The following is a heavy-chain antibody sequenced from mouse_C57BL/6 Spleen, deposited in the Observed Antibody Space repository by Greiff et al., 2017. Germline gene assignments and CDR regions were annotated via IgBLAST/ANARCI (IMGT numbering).Heavy chain of an antibody. J-gene: IGHJ4*01. Sequence: VQLQQSGTVLARPGASVKMSCKTSGYTFTSYWMHWVKQRPGQGLEWIGAIYPGNSDTSYNQKFKGKAKLTAVTSASTAYMELSSLTNEDSAVYCCTEDYGSSYEAMDYWGQGTSVTVSS. D-gene: IGHD1-1*01. CDR1: GYTFTSYW. CDR3: TEDYGSSYEAMDY. V-gene: IGHV1-5*01. CDR2: IYPGNSDT.